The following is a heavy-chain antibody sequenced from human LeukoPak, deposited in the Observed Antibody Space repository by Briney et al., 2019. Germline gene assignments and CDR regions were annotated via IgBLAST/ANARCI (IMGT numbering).Heavy chain of an antibody. CDR3: ARRAGGGRTGYYYMDV. J-gene: IGHJ6*03. Sequence: GGSLRLSCAASGFTFSSYGMHWVRQAPGKGLEWVAVIWYDGRNKYYADSVKGRFTISRDNSKNTLYLQMNSLRAEDTAVYYCARRAGGGRTGYYYMDVWGKGTTVTVSS. D-gene: IGHD2-15*01. V-gene: IGHV3-33*01. CDR2: IWYDGRNK. CDR1: GFTFSSYG.